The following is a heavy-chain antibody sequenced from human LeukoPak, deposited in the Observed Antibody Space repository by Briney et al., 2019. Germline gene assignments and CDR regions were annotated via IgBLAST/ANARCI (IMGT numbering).Heavy chain of an antibody. Sequence: GGSLRLSCAASGFAFKDYAVHWVRQAPGKGLEWVSGISWNSGNIGYADSVKGRFIISRDNAKNSLYLQMNSLRPEDTALYYCAKELGGLEDFWGQGTLVTVSS. CDR3: AKELGGLEDF. J-gene: IGHJ4*02. CDR2: ISWNSGNI. V-gene: IGHV3-9*01. D-gene: IGHD3-3*01. CDR1: GFAFKDYA.